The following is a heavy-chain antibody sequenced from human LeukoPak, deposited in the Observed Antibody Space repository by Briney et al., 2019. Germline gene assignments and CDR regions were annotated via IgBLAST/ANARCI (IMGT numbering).Heavy chain of an antibody. CDR1: GFTFSSYA. V-gene: IGHV3-23*01. J-gene: IGHJ4*02. CDR3: AKRLFTTSRVFFSRRRPTDNLDLDY. CDR2: ISGSGGST. Sequence: GGSLRLSCAASGFTFSSYAMSWVRQAPGKGLEWVSAISGSGGSTYYADSVKGRFTISRDNSKNTLYLQMNSLRAEDTAVYYCAKRLFTTSRVFFSRRRPTDNLDLDYWGQGTLVTVSS. D-gene: IGHD5-12*01.